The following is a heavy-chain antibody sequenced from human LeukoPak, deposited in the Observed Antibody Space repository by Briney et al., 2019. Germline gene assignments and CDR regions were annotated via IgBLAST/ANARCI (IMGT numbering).Heavy chain of an antibody. Sequence: GGSLRLSCAASGFIFNSYPLHWVRQPPGKGLEWVAFISFDGSKKNSADSVMGRFTVSRDNSNNTLYLQMNNLRPDDTAVYYCARPGAFYSDPSSGHVYFDSWGQGTLVTVSS. J-gene: IGHJ4*02. V-gene: IGHV3-30-3*01. CDR3: ARPGAFYSDPSSGHVYFDS. D-gene: IGHD6-19*01. CDR2: ISFDGSKK. CDR1: GFIFNSYP.